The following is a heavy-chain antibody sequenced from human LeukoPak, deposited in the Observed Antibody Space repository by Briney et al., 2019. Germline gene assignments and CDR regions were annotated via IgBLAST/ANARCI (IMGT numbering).Heavy chain of an antibody. D-gene: IGHD2-21*02. CDR1: GFTFSNYA. CDR3: AKDQGEAYCGGDCYYFDY. J-gene: IGHJ4*02. V-gene: IGHV3-23*01. Sequence: PGGSLRLSCAASGFTFSNYAMNWVRQAPGKGLAWVSVISGSGGSTYYADSVKGRFTISRDNSKNTLYLQMNSLRAEDTAVYYCAKDQGEAYCGGDCYYFDYWGQGTLVTVS. CDR2: ISGSGGST.